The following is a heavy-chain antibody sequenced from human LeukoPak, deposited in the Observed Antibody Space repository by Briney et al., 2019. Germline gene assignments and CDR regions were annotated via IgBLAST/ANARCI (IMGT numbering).Heavy chain of an antibody. CDR3: AKDRGVWWELLDY. J-gene: IGHJ4*02. CDR2: ISGSGGGT. V-gene: IGHV3-23*01. CDR1: GFTFSSYA. Sequence: PGGSLRLSCAASGFTFSSYAMSWVRQAPGKGLEWVSAISGSGGGTYYADSVKGRFTISRDNSKNTLYLQMNSLRAEDTAVYYCAKDRGVWWELLDYWGQGTLVTVSS. D-gene: IGHD1-26*01.